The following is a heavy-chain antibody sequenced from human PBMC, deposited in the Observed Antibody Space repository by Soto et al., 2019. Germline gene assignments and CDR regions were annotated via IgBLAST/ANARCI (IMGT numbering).Heavy chain of an antibody. CDR3: ARDIPSPEEWLLFNYGMDV. Sequence: PGGSLRLSCAASGFTFSSYAMHWVRQAPGKGLEWVAVISYDGSNKYYADSVKGRFTISRDNSKNTLYLQMNSLRAEDTAVYYCARDIPSPEEWLLFNYGMDVWGQGTTVTVSS. CDR2: ISYDGSNK. V-gene: IGHV3-30-3*01. D-gene: IGHD3-3*01. J-gene: IGHJ6*02. CDR1: GFTFSSYA.